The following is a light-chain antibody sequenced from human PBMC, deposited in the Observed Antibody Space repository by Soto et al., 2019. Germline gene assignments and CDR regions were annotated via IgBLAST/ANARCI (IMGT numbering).Light chain of an antibody. V-gene: IGLV9-49*01. CDR1: SGYSNYK. CDR2: VGTGGIVG. CDR3: GADHGSGSNRWV. J-gene: IGLJ3*02. Sequence: QSVLTQPPSASASLGASVTLTCTLSSGYSNYKVDWYQQRPGKGPRFVMRVGTGGIVGSKGDGIPDRFSVLGSGLNRYLTIKNIQEDDESDYHCGADHGSGSNRWVFGGGTTLTVL.